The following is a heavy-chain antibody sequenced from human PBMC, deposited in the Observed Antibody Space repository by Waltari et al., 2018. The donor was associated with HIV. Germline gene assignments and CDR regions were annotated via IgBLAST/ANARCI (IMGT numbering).Heavy chain of an antibody. V-gene: IGHV3-64D*06. CDR1: GFTFRSYA. J-gene: IGHJ4*02. Sequence: EVQVVASGGTLVQPGGSLRLSCSASGFTFRSYAIHWVRKTPGKGLEYVSAISGYGTATYYSGSLKGRFTITRDNSNNTVWLQMRSLRAEDTAVYYCAKGNYDVLTGYYGPSFECWGQGTLVTVSS. CDR2: ISGYGTAT. CDR3: AKGNYDVLTGYYGPSFEC. D-gene: IGHD3-9*01.